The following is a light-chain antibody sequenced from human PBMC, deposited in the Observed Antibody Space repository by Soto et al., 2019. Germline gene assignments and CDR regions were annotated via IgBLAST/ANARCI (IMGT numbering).Light chain of an antibody. J-gene: IGKJ4*01. CDR2: GAS. CDR1: QSVTSN. V-gene: IGKV3-15*01. CDR3: QQYSQSPLT. Sequence: EIVMTQSPATLSVSPGERATLSCRASQSVTSNLAWYQQKPGQAPRLLMYGASTRATGIPARFGGSGSATEFTLTISSLQSEDFAVYYCQQYSQSPLTFGGGTKVDIK.